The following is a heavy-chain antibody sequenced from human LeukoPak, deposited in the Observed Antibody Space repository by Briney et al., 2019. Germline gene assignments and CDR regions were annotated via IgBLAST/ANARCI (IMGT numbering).Heavy chain of an antibody. CDR2: IKSDGRT. Sequence: GGSLRLSCAAAGFTFSNYWMHWVRQAPGKGLVWVSRIKSDGRTNYADSVKGRFTISRDNAKNTVSLQMNSLRAEDTAVYYCVRLRRNSDRSDYYYYYNSWGQGTLVTVSS. J-gene: IGHJ4*02. CDR3: VRLRRNSDRSDYYYYYNS. D-gene: IGHD3-22*01. CDR1: GFTFSNYW. V-gene: IGHV3-74*01.